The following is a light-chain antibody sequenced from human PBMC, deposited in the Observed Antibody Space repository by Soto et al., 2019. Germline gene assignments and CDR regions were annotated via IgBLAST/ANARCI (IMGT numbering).Light chain of an antibody. CDR3: CSYAGSSTVV. J-gene: IGLJ2*01. CDR1: RSDVGRYNL. Sequence: QSALTQPASVSGSPGQSITISCTGTRSDVGRYNLVSWYQQHTGKAPKLMIYEGSKRPSGVSNRFSGSKSGNTASLTISGLQAADEADYYCCSYAGSSTVVFGGGTKLTVL. V-gene: IGLV2-23*01. CDR2: EGS.